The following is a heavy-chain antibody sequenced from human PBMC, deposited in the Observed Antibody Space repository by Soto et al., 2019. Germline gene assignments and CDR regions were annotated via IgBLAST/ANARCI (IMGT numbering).Heavy chain of an antibody. CDR3: AKDENYDSSGYFPWFDP. Sequence: QVQLVQSGAEVKKPGASVKVSCKASGYTFTSYYMHWVRQAPGQGLEWMGIINPSGGSTSYAQKCQGRVTMTRDTSTSTVYMELSSLKSEDTAGYYCAKDENYDSSGYFPWFDPWGQGTLVTVSS. J-gene: IGHJ5*02. CDR2: INPSGGST. V-gene: IGHV1-46*01. CDR1: GYTFTSYY. D-gene: IGHD3-22*01.